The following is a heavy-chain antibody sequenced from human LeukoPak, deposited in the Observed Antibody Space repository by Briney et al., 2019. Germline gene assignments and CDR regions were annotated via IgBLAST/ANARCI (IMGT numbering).Heavy chain of an antibody. CDR3: ARYESPAGRFDY. CDR2: ISAYNGNT. D-gene: IGHD2-15*01. V-gene: IGHV1-18*01. CDR1: GYTFTSYG. J-gene: IGHJ4*02. Sequence: ASVKVSCKASGYTFTSYGISWVRQAPGQGLEWMGWISAYNGNTNYAQNLQGRVTMTTDTSTSTAYMELRSLRSDDTAVYYCARYESPAGRFDYWGQGTLVTVSS.